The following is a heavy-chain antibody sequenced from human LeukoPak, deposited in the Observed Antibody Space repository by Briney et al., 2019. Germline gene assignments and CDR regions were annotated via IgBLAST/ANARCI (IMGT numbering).Heavy chain of an antibody. CDR1: GSSFSRHW. Sequence: GGSLRLSCVASGSSFSRHWGNWVRQAPGQGLEWVANIKYDGSEKYYVDSVEGRFTISRENANNSLSLQMNSVRAEDTAVYYCADSNNCNLWGQGTLVTVSS. CDR2: IKYDGSEK. CDR3: ADSNNCNL. D-gene: IGHD1-1*01. V-gene: IGHV3-7*01. J-gene: IGHJ4*02.